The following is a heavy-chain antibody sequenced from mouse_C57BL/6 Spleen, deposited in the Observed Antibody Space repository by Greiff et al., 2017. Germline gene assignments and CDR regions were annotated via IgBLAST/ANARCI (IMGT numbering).Heavy chain of an antibody. D-gene: IGHD1-1*01. CDR3: ARPLITTGAMDY. CDR1: GYAFTNYL. CDR2: INPGSGGT. V-gene: IGHV1-54*01. J-gene: IGHJ4*01. Sequence: QVQLQQSGAELVRPGTSVKVSCKASGYAFTNYLIEWVKQRPGQGLEWIGVINPGSGGTNYNEKFKGKATLTAGKSSSTAYMQLSSLTSEDSAVYFCARPLITTGAMDYWGQGTSVTVSS.